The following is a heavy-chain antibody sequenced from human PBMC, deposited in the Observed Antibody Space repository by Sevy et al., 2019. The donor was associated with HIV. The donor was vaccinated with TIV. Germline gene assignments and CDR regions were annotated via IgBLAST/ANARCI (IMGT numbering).Heavy chain of an antibody. J-gene: IGHJ4*02. D-gene: IGHD3-10*01. CDR3: ARGPTYGSGTLFLDY. Sequence: GGSLRLSCAASGFTFSDHYMDWVRQAPGKGLEWVGRIRNKANSDTTEYAASVKGRFTISRDDSKNSLYLQMNSLKNEDTAVYYWARGPTYGSGTLFLDYWGQGTLVTVSS. CDR1: GFTFSDHY. CDR2: IRNKANSDTT. V-gene: IGHV3-72*01.